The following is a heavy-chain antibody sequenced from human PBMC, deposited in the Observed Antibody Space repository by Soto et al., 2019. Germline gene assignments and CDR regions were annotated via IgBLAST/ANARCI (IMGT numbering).Heavy chain of an antibody. J-gene: IGHJ6*03. D-gene: IGHD3-16*01. CDR1: GYTFSKYG. CDR3: ARGVTESNAYYYYMDV. CDR2: IDPSNGNT. Sequence: QVQLLQSGGEVRKPGASVKVSCKASGYTFSKYGISWVRQARGQGLEWMAWIDPSNGNTNYAQKCQGRVTLTTDTTTTTAYMDLRSVKSVDTAVYFCARGVTESNAYYYYMDVWGKGTTVTVSS. V-gene: IGHV1-18*01.